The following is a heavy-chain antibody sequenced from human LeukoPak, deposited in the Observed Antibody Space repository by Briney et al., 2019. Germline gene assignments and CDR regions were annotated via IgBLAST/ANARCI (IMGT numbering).Heavy chain of an antibody. V-gene: IGHV3-7*01. CDR3: ARVGNSGYSLFHYYYYMDV. CDR1: RFTFSSYW. CDR2: IKQDGSEK. Sequence: PGGSLRLSCAASRFTFSSYWMSWVRQAPGKGLEWVANIKQDGSEKYYVDSVKGRFTISRDNAKNSLYLQMNSLRAEDTAVYYCARVGNSGYSLFHYYYYMDVWGKGTTVTVSS. J-gene: IGHJ6*03. D-gene: IGHD3-22*01.